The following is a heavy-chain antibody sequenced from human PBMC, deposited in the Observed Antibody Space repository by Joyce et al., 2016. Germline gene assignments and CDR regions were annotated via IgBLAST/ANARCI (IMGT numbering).Heavy chain of an antibody. CDR2: MVVDESNK. Sequence: VQLEESGGGVVQPGGSLRLACVASGITFSDVGFYWGRQDPGKVLEWVAVMVVDESNKFYGDAVKGRFTMSRDTSKNTVYLQMNSLRSDDTAVYYCAKDQWGQRRAYYYGMDVWGQGITVTVSS. V-gene: IGHV3-30*02. J-gene: IGHJ6*02. CDR1: GITFSDVG. CDR3: AKDQWGQRRAYYYGMDV. D-gene: IGHD1-26*01.